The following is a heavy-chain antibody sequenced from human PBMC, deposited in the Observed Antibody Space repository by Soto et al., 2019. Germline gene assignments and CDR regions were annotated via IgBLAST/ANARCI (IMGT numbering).Heavy chain of an antibody. CDR2: GYHSGST. D-gene: IGHD2-2*01. CDR1: GGSISTNNW. J-gene: IGHJ4*02. V-gene: IGHV4-4*02. CDR3: ARAKLCNSLSCPHSFDT. Sequence: QVHLQESGPGLVNASGTLSLTCGVSGGSISTNNWWSWVRQTPGQGLEWIAEGYHSGSTNYNPSLKSRLTISVAQSKNQFSLRLTSVTAADSAVYYCARAKLCNSLSCPHSFDTWGQGTLVSVSS.